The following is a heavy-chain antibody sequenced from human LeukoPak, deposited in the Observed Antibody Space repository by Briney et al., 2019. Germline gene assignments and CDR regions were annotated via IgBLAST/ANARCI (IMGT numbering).Heavy chain of an antibody. CDR2: IYSGGST. J-gene: IGHJ4*02. D-gene: IGHD3-22*01. Sequence: GGSLRLSCAASGFTVSSNYMSWVRQAPGKGLEWVSVIYSGGSTYYADSVKGRFTISRDNSKNTLYLQMNSLRAEDTAVYYCARDPDYYYDSSGYSPNYFDYWGQGTLVTVSS. CDR3: ARDPDYYYDSSGYSPNYFDY. CDR1: GFTVSSNY. V-gene: IGHV3-66*02.